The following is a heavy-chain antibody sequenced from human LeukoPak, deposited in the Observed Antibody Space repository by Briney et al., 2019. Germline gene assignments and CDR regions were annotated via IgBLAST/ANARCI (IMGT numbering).Heavy chain of an antibody. CDR2: IYTCGST. CDR3: ARELRITIFGVAVYYMDV. V-gene: IGHV4-61*02. CDR1: GGSISSGSYY. J-gene: IGHJ6*03. D-gene: IGHD3-3*01. Sequence: SQTLSLTCTVSGGSISSGSYYWSWIRQPAGKGLEWIGRIYTCGSTNYNPSLKSRVTISVDTSKNQFSLKLSSVTAADTAVYYCARELRITIFGVAVYYMDVWGKGTTVTVSS.